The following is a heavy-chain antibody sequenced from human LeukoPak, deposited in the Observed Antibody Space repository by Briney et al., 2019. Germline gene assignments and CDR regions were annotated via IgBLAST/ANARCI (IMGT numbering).Heavy chain of an antibody. D-gene: IGHD6-13*01. CDR2: ISSSSSYI. V-gene: IGHV3-21*01. J-gene: IGHJ4*02. CDR1: GFTFSSYS. CDR3: ASDSSSSSRNY. Sequence: GGSLRLSCAASGFTFSSYSMNWVRQAPGKGLEWVSSISSSSSYIYYADSVKGRFTISRDNAKNTLYLQMNSLRAEDTAVYYCASDSSSSSRNYWGQGTLVTVSS.